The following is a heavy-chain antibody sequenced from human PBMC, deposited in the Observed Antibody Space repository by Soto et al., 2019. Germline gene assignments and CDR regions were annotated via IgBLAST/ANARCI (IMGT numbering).Heavy chain of an antibody. CDR3: AKGAPWEVYGMDV. D-gene: IGHD1-26*01. V-gene: IGHV3-53*01. CDR1: GFPLRSNY. CDR2: IYSGGGGGST. J-gene: IGHJ6*02. Sequence: GGALRLSCAASGFPLRSNYMSLGRPAPGEGLELVSVIYSGGGGGSTYYADSVKGRFTFSRDNSKSTLYLQMNSLRAEDTALYYCAKGAPWEVYGMDVWGQGTTVTVSS.